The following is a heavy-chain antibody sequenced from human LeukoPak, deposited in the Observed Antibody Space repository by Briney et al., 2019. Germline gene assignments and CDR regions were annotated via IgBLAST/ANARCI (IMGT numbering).Heavy chain of an antibody. CDR2: INHSGST. J-gene: IGHJ4*02. D-gene: IGHD3-3*01. CDR1: GYSISSGYY. Sequence: SETLSLTCTVSGYSISSGYYWGWIRQPPGKGLEWIGEINHSGSTNYNPSLKSRVTISVDTSKNQFSLKLSSVTAADTAVYYCATTRGSRATYYDFWGQGTLVTVSS. CDR3: ATTRGSRATYYDF. V-gene: IGHV4-38-2*02.